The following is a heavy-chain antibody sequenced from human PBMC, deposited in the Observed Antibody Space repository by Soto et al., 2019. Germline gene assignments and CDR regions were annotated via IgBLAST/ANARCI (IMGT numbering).Heavy chain of an antibody. D-gene: IGHD1-26*01. CDR3: ASNGTYSSSLSQYSGMDV. Sequence: QVQLVQSGAEVKEPGSSVRVSCKASGGTFDNFIMNWVRQTPGQGLEWMGGIVPMLGTPTYAEKFKGRVTISATGSTSTTYMDVTSLRSEDTAIYYCASNGTYSSSLSQYSGMDVWGQGTTVTVSS. V-gene: IGHV1-69*01. CDR1: GGTFDNFI. CDR2: IVPMLGTP. J-gene: IGHJ6*02.